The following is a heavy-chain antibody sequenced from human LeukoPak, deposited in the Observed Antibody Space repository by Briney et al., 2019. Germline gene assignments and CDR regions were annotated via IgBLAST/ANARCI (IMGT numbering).Heavy chain of an antibody. CDR3: ARPLSLYYYDSSGYYYGFDY. CDR1: GYTFTSYY. Sequence: ASVKVSCKASGYTFTSYYMHWVRQAPGQGLEWMGWISAYNGNTNYAQKLQGRVTMTTDTSTSTAYMELRSLRSDDTAVYYCARPLSLYYYDSSGYYYGFDYWGQGTLVTVSS. CDR2: ISAYNGNT. V-gene: IGHV1-18*04. D-gene: IGHD3-22*01. J-gene: IGHJ4*02.